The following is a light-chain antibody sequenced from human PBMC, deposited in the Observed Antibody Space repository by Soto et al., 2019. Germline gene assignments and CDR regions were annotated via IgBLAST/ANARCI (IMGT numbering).Light chain of an antibody. CDR2: GNN. J-gene: IGLJ2*01. Sequence: QSVLTQPPSASGTPGQRVTISCSGSSTNIGSNTVNWYQQFPGTAPKLLISGNNQRPSGVPDRFSGSKSGTSASLAISGLQSEDEADYYCATWDGSLNGVVFGGGTQLTVL. V-gene: IGLV1-44*01. CDR3: ATWDGSLNGVV. CDR1: STNIGSNT.